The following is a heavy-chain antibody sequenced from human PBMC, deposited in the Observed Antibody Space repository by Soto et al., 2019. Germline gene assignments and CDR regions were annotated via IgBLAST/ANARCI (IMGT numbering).Heavy chain of an antibody. Sequence: GGSLRLSCAASGFTVSSNYMSWVRQAPGKGLEWVSVIYSGGSTYYADSVKGRFTISRDNSKNTLYLQMNSLRAEDTAVYYCARKYDYIWGSSHFDYWGQGTLVTVSS. D-gene: IGHD3-16*01. CDR2: IYSGGST. V-gene: IGHV3-66*01. CDR1: GFTVSSNY. J-gene: IGHJ4*02. CDR3: ARKYDYIWGSSHFDY.